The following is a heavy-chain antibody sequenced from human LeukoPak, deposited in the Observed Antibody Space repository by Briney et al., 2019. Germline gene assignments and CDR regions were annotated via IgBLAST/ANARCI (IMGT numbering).Heavy chain of an antibody. CDR2: IYYSGRT. Sequence: PSETLSLTCTVSGDSISSYYWSWIRQPPGKGLEWIGYIYYSGRTNYNPSLKSRVTISVDTSKNQFSLKLSSVTAADTAAYYCGRRGLYGDYLGYMDVWGKGTTVTVSS. J-gene: IGHJ6*03. D-gene: IGHD4-17*01. CDR3: GRRGLYGDYLGYMDV. CDR1: GDSISSYY. V-gene: IGHV4-59*08.